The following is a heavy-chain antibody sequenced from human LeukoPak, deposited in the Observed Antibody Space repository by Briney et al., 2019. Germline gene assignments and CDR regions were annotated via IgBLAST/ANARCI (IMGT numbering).Heavy chain of an antibody. CDR2: INHSGST. D-gene: IGHD3-22*01. Sequence: GSLRLSCAASGSNFGNYYVSWIRQPPGKGLEWIGEINHSGSTNYNPSLKSRVTISVDTSKNQFSLKLSSVTAADTAVYYCARAPYYYDSSPPTLGWGQGTLVTVSS. V-gene: IGHV4-34*01. CDR1: GSNFGNYY. J-gene: IGHJ4*02. CDR3: ARAPYYYDSSPPTLG.